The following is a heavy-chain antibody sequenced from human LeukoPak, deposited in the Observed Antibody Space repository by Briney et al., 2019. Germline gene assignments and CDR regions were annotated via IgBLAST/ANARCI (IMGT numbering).Heavy chain of an antibody. Sequence: NSGGSLRLSCAASGFTFSDYYMSWMRQAPGKGLEWVSYISSSSSYTNYADSVKGRLTISRDNAKNSLYLQMNSLRAEDTAVYYCARSPRYCSSTSCQGGNWFDPWGQGTLVTVSS. D-gene: IGHD2-2*01. CDR2: ISSSSSYT. J-gene: IGHJ5*02. CDR1: GFTFSDYY. CDR3: ARSPRYCSSTSCQGGNWFDP. V-gene: IGHV3-11*03.